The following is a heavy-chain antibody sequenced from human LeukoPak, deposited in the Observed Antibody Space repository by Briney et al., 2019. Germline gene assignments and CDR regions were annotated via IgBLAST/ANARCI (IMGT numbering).Heavy chain of an antibody. CDR1: GFTVSSNY. CDR2: IYSGGST. CDR3: ARDPNPPTVPYYFDY. D-gene: IGHD4-17*01. V-gene: IGHV3-66*01. J-gene: IGHJ4*02. Sequence: GGSLRLSCAASGFTVSSNYMSWVRQAPGKGLEWVSVIYSGGSTYYADSVKGRFTISRDNSKNTLYLQMNSLRAEDTAVYYCARDPNPPTVPYYFDYWGQGTLVTVSS.